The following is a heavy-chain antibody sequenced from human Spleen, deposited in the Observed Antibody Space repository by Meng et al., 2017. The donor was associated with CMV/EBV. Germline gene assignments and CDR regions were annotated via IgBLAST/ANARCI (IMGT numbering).Heavy chain of an antibody. CDR2: INPNSGGT. CDR3: ARPNGDWYFDL. J-gene: IGHJ2*01. Sequence: SCEASGYTFTGYYMYWVRQAPGQGLEWMGWINPNSGGTNYAQNFQGRVTMTRDTSISTAYMELSRLRSDDTAVYYCARPNGDWYFDLWGRGTLVTVSS. V-gene: IGHV1-2*02. CDR1: GYTFTGYY. D-gene: IGHD2-8*01.